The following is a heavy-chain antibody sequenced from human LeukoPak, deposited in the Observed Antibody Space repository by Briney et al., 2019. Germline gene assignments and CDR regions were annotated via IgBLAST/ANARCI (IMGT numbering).Heavy chain of an antibody. CDR1: GYTFTSYD. CDR2: MNPNSGNT. CDR3: AREGPDAFDI. V-gene: IGHV1-8*01. Sequence: ASVKVSCKASGYTFTSYDINWVGQATGQGLEWMGWMNPNSGNTGYAQNFQGRVTMTRNTSITTAYMELSSLRSEDTAVYYCAREGPDAFDIWGQGTMVTVSS. J-gene: IGHJ3*02.